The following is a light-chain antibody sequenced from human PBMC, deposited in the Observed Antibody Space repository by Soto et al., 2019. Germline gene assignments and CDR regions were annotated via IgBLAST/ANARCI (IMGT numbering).Light chain of an antibody. CDR1: QSVSSD. CDR3: QQYDSWPFT. Sequence: EIVMTQSPATRSVSPGERATLSCGASQSVSSDLAWYQQKPGQAPRLLIYGASTRATDVPARFSGSGSGTEFTLTISSLQSEDSAIYYCQQYDSWPFTFGPGSKVHFK. J-gene: IGKJ3*01. V-gene: IGKV3-15*01. CDR2: GAS.